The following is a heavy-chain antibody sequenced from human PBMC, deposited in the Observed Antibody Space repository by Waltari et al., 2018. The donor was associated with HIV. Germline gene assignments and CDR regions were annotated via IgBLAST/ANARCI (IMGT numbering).Heavy chain of an antibody. CDR3: VRGRLYAGWSGFDV. Sequence: VQLVESGGGLVKPGGSLRLSCAGCGFTLSNDNIHWVRQAPGRGLEWVSRIICGSDYIDYADSVKGRFTISRDNAKNSLFLQMNSLRAEDTAVYYCVRGRLYAGWSGFDVWGQGTMVTVSS. D-gene: IGHD3-3*01. V-gene: IGHV3-21*02. CDR1: GFTLSNDN. J-gene: IGHJ3*01. CDR2: IICGSDYI.